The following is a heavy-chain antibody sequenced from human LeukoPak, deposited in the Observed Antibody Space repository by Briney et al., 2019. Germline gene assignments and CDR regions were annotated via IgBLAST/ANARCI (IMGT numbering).Heavy chain of an antibody. CDR2: ISWNSGSI. CDR1: GFTFDDYA. V-gene: IGHV3-9*01. J-gene: IGHJ4*02. CDR3: AKDFYSGFDY. D-gene: IGHD2-21*01. Sequence: SLRLSCAASGFTFDDYAMHWVRQAPGKGLEWVSGISWNSGSIGYADSVKGRFTISRDNAKNSLYLQMNSLRAEDTALYYCAKDFYSGFDYWGQGTLVTVSS.